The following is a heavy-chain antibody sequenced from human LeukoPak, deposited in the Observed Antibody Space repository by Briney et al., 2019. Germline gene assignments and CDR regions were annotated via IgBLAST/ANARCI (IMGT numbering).Heavy chain of an antibody. V-gene: IGHV4-59*08. Sequence: SETLSLTCNVSGGSISSYYWSWIRQPPGKGLEWIGYISNSGSTNYNPSLKSRVTISLDTSKNQFSLKLNSVTAADTAVYYCARQGSGGRALDIWGQGTMVTVSS. J-gene: IGHJ3*02. CDR3: ARQGSGGRALDI. D-gene: IGHD3-10*01. CDR1: GGSISSYY. CDR2: ISNSGST.